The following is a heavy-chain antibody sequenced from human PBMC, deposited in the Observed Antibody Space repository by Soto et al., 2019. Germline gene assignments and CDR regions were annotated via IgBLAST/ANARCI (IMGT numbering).Heavy chain of an antibody. D-gene: IGHD6-19*01. CDR1: GGSISTSNW. CDR2: IYHSGSA. V-gene: IGHV4-4*02. Sequence: SETLSLTCTVSGGSISTSNWWSWVRQPPGKGLEWIGEIYHSGSAKYNPSLKSRVTISVDKSKNQFSLELTSVTAADTAVYYCARDLRQWLVQAGDFWGQGTLVTVSS. CDR3: ARDLRQWLVQAGDF. J-gene: IGHJ4*02.